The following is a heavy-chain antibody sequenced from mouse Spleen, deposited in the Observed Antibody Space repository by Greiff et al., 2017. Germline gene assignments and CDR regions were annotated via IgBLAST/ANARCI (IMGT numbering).Heavy chain of an antibody. J-gene: IGHJ2*01. Sequence: VQLQQSGAELARPGASVKMSCKASGYTFTSYTMHWVKQRPGQGLEWIGYINPSSGYTKYNQKFKDKATLTADKSSSTAYMQLSSLTSEDSAVYYCARFPLGSSYGTFDYWGQGTTLTVSS. CDR1: GYTFTSYT. CDR3: ARFPLGSSYGTFDY. CDR2: INPSSGYT. V-gene: IGHV1-4*01. D-gene: IGHD1-1*01.